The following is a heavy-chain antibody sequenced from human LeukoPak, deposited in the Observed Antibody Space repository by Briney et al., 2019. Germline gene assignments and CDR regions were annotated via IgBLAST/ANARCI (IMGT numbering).Heavy chain of an antibody. CDR2: IDPSDSHP. CDR3: ARRAVTVNVYFDY. V-gene: IGHV5-10-1*01. Sequence: GESLRISCKGSGYRLTNYWMNWVRQMPGKGLEWMGRIDPSDSHPNYSPPFQAHVTISADKYISTAYLQWSSLKASDTAMYYCARRAVTVNVYFDYWGEGTLVTVS. D-gene: IGHD2-21*02. CDR1: GYRLTNYW. J-gene: IGHJ4*02.